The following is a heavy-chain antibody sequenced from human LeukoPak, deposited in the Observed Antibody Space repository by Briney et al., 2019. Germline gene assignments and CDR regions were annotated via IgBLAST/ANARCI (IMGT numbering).Heavy chain of an antibody. CDR1: GGSFSGYY. V-gene: IGHV4-34*01. CDR3: ARGIQYSSGRGPGGYYYYGMDV. D-gene: IGHD6-19*01. Sequence: SETLSLTCAVYGGSFSGYYWSRIRQPPGKGLEWIGEINHSGSTNYNPSLKSRVTISVDTSKNQFSLKLSSVTAADTAVYYCARGIQYSSGRGPGGYYYYGMDVWGQGTTVTVSS. J-gene: IGHJ6*02. CDR2: INHSGST.